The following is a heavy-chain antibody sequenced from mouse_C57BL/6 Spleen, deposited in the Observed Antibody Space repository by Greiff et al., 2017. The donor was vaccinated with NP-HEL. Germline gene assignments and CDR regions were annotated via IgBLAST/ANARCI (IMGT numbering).Heavy chain of an antibody. Sequence: VQLVESGAELVKPGASVKISCKASGYAFSSYWMNWVKQRPGKGLEWIGQIYPGDGDTNYNGKFKGKATLTADKSSSTAYMQLSSLTSEDSAVYFCARYDYDVGYYAMDYWGQGTSVTVSS. V-gene: IGHV1-80*01. CDR3: ARYDYDVGYYAMDY. D-gene: IGHD2-4*01. CDR2: IYPGDGDT. CDR1: GYAFSSYW. J-gene: IGHJ4*01.